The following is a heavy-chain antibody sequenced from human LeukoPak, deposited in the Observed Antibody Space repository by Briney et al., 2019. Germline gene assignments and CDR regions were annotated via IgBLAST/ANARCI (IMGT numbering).Heavy chain of an antibody. V-gene: IGHV3-33*01. Sequence: GGSLRLSCAASGFIFNTYGMHWVRQAPGKGLEWVAVIWFDGSIKYYADSVKGRFTISRDNSKNTLYLQMNSLRAEDTAPYYCASAAGPFDNWGQGTLVTVSS. CDR1: GFIFNTYG. CDR3: ASAAGPFDN. J-gene: IGHJ4*02. D-gene: IGHD6-19*01. CDR2: IWFDGSIK.